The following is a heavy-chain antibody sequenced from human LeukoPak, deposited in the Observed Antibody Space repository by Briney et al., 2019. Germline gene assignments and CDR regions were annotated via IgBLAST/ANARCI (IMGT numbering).Heavy chain of an antibody. CDR2: IYTSGST. CDR3: AREHVHYYDSSGFYLL. V-gene: IGHV4-4*07. D-gene: IGHD3-22*01. CDR1: GGSISSYY. J-gene: IGHJ4*02. Sequence: PSETLSLTCTVSGGSISSYYWSWIRQPAGKGLEWIGRIYTSGSTNYNPSPKSRVTISVDTSKNQFSLKLSSVTAADTAVYYCAREHVHYYDSSGFYLLWGQGTLVTVSS.